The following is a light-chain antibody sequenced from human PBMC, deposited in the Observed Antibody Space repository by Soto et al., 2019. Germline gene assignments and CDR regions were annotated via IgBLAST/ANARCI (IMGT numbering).Light chain of an antibody. CDR3: NSQTTSGIRV. Sequence: QSALTQPASLSGSPGQSITISCTGTSSDIGAYDYVSWFQQHPGKAPKLMISEVNNRPSGVSNRFSGSKSGNTAYLTISGLQVEDEADYYCNSQTTSGIRVFGTGTKVTVL. V-gene: IGLV2-14*01. CDR1: SSDIGAYDY. CDR2: EVN. J-gene: IGLJ1*01.